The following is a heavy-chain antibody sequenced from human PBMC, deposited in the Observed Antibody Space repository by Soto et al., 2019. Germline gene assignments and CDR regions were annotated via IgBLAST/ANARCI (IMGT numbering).Heavy chain of an antibody. J-gene: IGHJ6*02. Sequence: GGSLRLSCAASGFTFSSYGMHWVRQAPGKGLEWVAVISYDGSNKYYADSVKGRFTISRDNSKNTLYLQMNSLRAEDTAVYYCAKVSKGYGDYVFYYYGMDVWGQGTTVTVS. CDR1: GFTFSSYG. V-gene: IGHV3-30*18. CDR3: AKVSKGYGDYVFYYYGMDV. CDR2: ISYDGSNK. D-gene: IGHD4-17*01.